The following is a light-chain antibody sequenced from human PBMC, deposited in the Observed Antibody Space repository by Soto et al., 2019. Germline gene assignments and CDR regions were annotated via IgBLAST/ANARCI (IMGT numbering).Light chain of an antibody. CDR1: QSVSSTY. J-gene: IGKJ1*01. CDR2: GAS. Sequence: EIVLTQSPGTLSLSPGERATLSCRASQSVSSTYLAWYQQKPGQAPGLLLYGASNRASGIPDRFAGSGSGTDFTLTISRLEPEDFAVYFCQQYTDRPRTFGQGTKVDIK. CDR3: QQYTDRPRT. V-gene: IGKV3-20*01.